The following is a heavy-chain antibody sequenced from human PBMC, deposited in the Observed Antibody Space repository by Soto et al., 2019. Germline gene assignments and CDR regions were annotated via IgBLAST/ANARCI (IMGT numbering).Heavy chain of an antibody. CDR3: ARGDRGGFDL. V-gene: IGHV3-74*01. CDR2: VHSDGTTT. Sequence: EVQLVESGGGLVQPGESLRLSCAASGFTFDYYWMHWVRQAPGKGLVWVSRVHSDGTTTTYADSVKGRFTISRDNARNTVSLQMSSLRAEDTDIYDCARGDRGGFDLWGHGTVVTVSS. CDR1: GFTFDYYW. J-gene: IGHJ3*01. D-gene: IGHD3-10*01.